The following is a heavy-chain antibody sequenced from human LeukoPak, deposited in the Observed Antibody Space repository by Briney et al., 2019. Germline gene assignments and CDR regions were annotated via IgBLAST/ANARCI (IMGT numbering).Heavy chain of an antibody. CDR3: ARMGLPAANFYGYYMDV. J-gene: IGHJ6*03. D-gene: IGHD2-2*01. CDR1: GGSISSYY. CDR2: IYTSGST. V-gene: IGHV4-4*09. Sequence: SETLSLTCTVSGGSISSYYWSWIRQPPGKGLEWIGYIYTSGSTNYNPSLKSRVTISVDTSKNQFSLKLSSVTAADTAVYYCARMGLPAANFYGYYMDVWGKGTTVTVSS.